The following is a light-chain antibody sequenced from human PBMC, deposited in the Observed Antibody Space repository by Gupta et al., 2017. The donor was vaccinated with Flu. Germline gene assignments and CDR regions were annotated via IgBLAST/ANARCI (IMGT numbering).Light chain of an antibody. J-gene: IGLJ2*01. Sequence: QSALTPPASVSGSPGQSITIACPGTRSDVGAYKTVSRYQQHPGKAPKLIIFEVSDRPSGVSFRFSGSKSGNTASLTISGLQAEDEADYYCSSKTSVDTIIFGGGTKVTVL. CDR3: SSKTSVDTII. CDR2: EVS. CDR1: RSDVGAYKT. V-gene: IGLV2-14*01.